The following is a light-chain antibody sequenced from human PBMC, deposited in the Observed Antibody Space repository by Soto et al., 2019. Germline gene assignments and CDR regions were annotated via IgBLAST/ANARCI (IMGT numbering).Light chain of an antibody. Sequence: DIQMTQSPSTLSASVGDRVTITCRASQSISSWLAWYQQRPGKAPKLLIHKASNLESGVPSRFSGSGSGTEFTLTISSLQAEDVAVYYCQQYYSTPLTFGGGTKVDIK. CDR1: QSISSW. CDR2: KAS. V-gene: IGKV1-5*03. CDR3: QQYYSTPLT. J-gene: IGKJ4*01.